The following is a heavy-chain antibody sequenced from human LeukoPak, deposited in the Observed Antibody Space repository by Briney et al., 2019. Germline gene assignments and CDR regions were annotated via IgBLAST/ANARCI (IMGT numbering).Heavy chain of an antibody. CDR3: AKAADHIVVVTDMGYFDY. CDR2: ICGSGSST. Sequence: QPGGSLILSCAASGFTFNYYAMSWVRLAPGKGPEWVSSICGSGSSTYYADSVKGRVTISRDNSRNTLFLQMNSLCAEDTAVYYCAKAADHIVVVTDMGYFDYWGQGTLVAVSS. J-gene: IGHJ4*02. D-gene: IGHD2-21*02. V-gene: IGHV3-23*01. CDR1: GFTFNYYA.